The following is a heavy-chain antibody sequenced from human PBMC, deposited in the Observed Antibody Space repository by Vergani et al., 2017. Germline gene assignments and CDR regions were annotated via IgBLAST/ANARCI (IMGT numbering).Heavy chain of an antibody. CDR1: GYSFTSYW. Sequence: EVQLVQSGAEVKKPGESLRISCKGSGYSFTSYWISWVRQMPGKGLEWMGRIDPSDSYTNYSPSFQGHVTISADTSISTAYLQWSSLKASDTAMYYCARTDYGDYEVNYWGQGTLVTVSS. D-gene: IGHD4-17*01. J-gene: IGHJ4*02. V-gene: IGHV5-10-1*03. CDR3: ARTDYGDYEVNY. CDR2: IDPSDSYT.